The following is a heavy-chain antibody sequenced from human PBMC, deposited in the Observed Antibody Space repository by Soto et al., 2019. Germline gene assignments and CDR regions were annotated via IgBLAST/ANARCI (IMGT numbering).Heavy chain of an antibody. CDR1: GASISTSY. CDR3: VRDIIVALVY. Sequence: PSETLSLTCVVSGASISTSYWSWVRQPAGKRLQWIGRIFADGNTNSSPSLKGRVSMAIDKSQNQISLQLASVTAADTATYYCVRDIIVALVYWGQGAQVTVSS. J-gene: IGHJ4*02. CDR2: IFADGNT. V-gene: IGHV4-4*07. D-gene: IGHD2-21*01.